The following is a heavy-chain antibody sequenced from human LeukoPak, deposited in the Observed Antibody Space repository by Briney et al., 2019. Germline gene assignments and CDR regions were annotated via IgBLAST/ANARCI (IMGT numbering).Heavy chain of an antibody. Sequence: SETLSLTCTVSGASISGSSYFWGWIRQPPGKGLEWIGSIYYSGSTYYNPSLKSRVTTSVDTSMNQFSLKLSSATAADTAIYYCAKHGGTGIRNVDYWGQGILVTVSS. V-gene: IGHV4-39*01. D-gene: IGHD3-16*01. CDR1: GASISGSSYF. CDR3: AKHGGTGIRNVDY. J-gene: IGHJ4*02. CDR2: IYYSGST.